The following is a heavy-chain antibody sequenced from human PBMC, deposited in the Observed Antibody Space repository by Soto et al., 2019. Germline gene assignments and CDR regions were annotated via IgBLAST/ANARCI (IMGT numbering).Heavy chain of an antibody. CDR1: GGTFSSYA. Sequence: GASVKVSCKASGGTFSSYAISWVRQARGQELEWMGGIIPIFGTANYAQKFQGRVTITADESTSTAYMELSSLRSEDTAVYYCARSDIVVVPAASARYYYGMDVWGQGTTVTVSS. CDR2: IIPIFGTA. J-gene: IGHJ6*02. V-gene: IGHV1-69*13. D-gene: IGHD2-2*01. CDR3: ARSDIVVVPAASARYYYGMDV.